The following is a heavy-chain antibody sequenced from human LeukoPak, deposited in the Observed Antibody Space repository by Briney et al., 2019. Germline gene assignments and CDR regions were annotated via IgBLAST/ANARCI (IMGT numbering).Heavy chain of an antibody. D-gene: IGHD2-8*01. CDR2: SSSSTSYI. CDR3: ASFRMVSEDY. J-gene: IGHJ4*02. Sequence: GGSLRLSCAASGFTFTSYRMTWVRQAPGNGLEWGSSSSSSTSYIHSPDPVKGLFTISRDNAKNSLYLQMNSLRAEDTAVYYWASFRMVSEDYWGQGTLVTVSS. CDR1: GFTFTSYR. V-gene: IGHV3-21*01.